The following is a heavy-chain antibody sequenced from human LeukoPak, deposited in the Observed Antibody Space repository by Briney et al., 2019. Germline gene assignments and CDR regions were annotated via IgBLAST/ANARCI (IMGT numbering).Heavy chain of an antibody. V-gene: IGHV3-30*18. CDR2: ISSDGSEK. CDR3: AKNLMIRGPPGE. D-gene: IGHD3-10*01. CDR1: GFTFSSYD. J-gene: IGHJ4*02. Sequence: GGSLRLSCAASGFTFSSYDMHWVRQAPGKGLEGVAVISSDGSEKYYAESVKGRFTISRDNSKNTVFLQMNSLRAEDTAVFYCAKNLMIRGPPGEWGQGTLPTVSS.